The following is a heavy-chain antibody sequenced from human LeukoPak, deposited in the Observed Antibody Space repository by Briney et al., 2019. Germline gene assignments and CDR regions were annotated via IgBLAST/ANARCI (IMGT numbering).Heavy chain of an antibody. J-gene: IGHJ5*02. D-gene: IGHD1-26*01. CDR2: INPTGGST. CDR3: ARDNSVGDNAWWFDP. Sequence: ASVKVSCKASGYTFTSYYMHWVRQAPGQGLEWMGLINPTGGSTGYAQKFQGRVTMTRDMSTSTDYMEWSCLRSEDTAIYYCARDNSVGDNAWWFDPWGQGTLVTVSS. V-gene: IGHV1-46*01. CDR1: GYTFTSYY.